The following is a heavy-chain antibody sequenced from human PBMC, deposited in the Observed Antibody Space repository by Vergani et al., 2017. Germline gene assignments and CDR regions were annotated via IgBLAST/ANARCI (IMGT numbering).Heavy chain of an antibody. D-gene: IGHD2-15*01. CDR2: MVYRWRT. CDR3: AIKRGACRAAYCRSYDF. V-gene: IGHV4-39*01. Sequence: QVQLQESGPGLVKLSETLSFTCTVPGASAISTDYPWSWILQPPGKGLEWMGSMVYRWRTSYNPSLEGRLSISFETTKNQFSLRLTSVTAADTAVYYCAIKRGACRAAYCRSYDFLGPGTLGDVSS. CDR1: GASAISTDYP. J-gene: IGHJ4*02.